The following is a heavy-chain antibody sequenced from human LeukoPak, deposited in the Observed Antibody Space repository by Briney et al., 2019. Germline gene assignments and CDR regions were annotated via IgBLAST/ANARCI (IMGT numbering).Heavy chain of an antibody. D-gene: IGHD3-22*01. CDR1: GYTFTGYY. J-gene: IGHJ4*02. V-gene: IGHV1-2*02. Sequence: ASVKVSCKASGYTFTGYYMHWVRQAPGQGLEWMGWINPNSGGTNFAQKFQGRVTVTRDTSISTAYMELSRLTSDDTAVYYCARGKFYYDSSGSFDYWGQGTLVSVSS. CDR2: INPNSGGT. CDR3: ARGKFYYDSSGSFDY.